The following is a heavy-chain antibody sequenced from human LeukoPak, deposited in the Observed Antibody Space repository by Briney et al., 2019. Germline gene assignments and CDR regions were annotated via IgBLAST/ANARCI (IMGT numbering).Heavy chain of an antibody. CDR1: GFTINIYA. J-gene: IGHJ3*01. Sequence: GGSLRLSCAPSGFTINIYAMTWVRQAPGKGLEGVSSITVNGGGISYADSVKGRFTISRDNSKNTLYLQMNSLRAEDTAVYYCAKDPNGDYVGAFDGWNQGTRVTVSS. CDR3: AKDPNGDYVGAFDG. D-gene: IGHD4-17*01. V-gene: IGHV3-23*01. CDR2: ITVNGGGI.